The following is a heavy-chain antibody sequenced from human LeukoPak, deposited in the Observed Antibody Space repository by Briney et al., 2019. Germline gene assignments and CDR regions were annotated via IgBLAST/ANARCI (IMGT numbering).Heavy chain of an antibody. CDR1: GFTIGGFA. Sequence: GGSLRLSCAASGFTIGGFAMTWVRQAPGKGLEWVSSIGSDYKTHYSESVKGRFAISRDNSQSTVFLQMNSLRAEDTAIYYCAKDVRPGGGGMDVWGQGTTVTVSS. CDR2: IGSDYKT. D-gene: IGHD3-10*02. J-gene: IGHJ6*02. CDR3: AKDVRPGGGGMDV. V-gene: IGHV3-23*01.